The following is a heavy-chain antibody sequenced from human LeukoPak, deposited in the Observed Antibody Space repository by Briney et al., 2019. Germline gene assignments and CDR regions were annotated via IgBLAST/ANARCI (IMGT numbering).Heavy chain of an antibody. J-gene: IGHJ4*02. CDR3: ASTPVIAGAGAHLDY. V-gene: IGHV3-23*01. CDR1: GFTFSSYA. CDR2: ISGSGGST. D-gene: IGHD6-13*01. Sequence: GGSLRLSCAASGFTFSSYAMSWVRQAPGRGLEWVSTISGSGGSTYYADSVKGRVTISRDTSKNTLFLQMNSLRAEDTAVYYCASTPVIAGAGAHLDYWGQGTLVTVSS.